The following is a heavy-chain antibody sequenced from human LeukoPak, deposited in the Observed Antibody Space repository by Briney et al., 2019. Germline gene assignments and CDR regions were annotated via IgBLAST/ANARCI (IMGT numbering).Heavy chain of an antibody. CDR1: GGSISSGSYY. CDR2: IYYSGST. CDR3: ARPNLGSFYYMDV. J-gene: IGHJ6*03. V-gene: IGHV4-61*01. Sequence: SQTLSLTCTVSGGSISSGSYYWSWIRQPPGKGLEWIGYIYYSGSTNYNPSLKGRVTLSVDTSKNQFSMKLSSVTAADTAVYFCARPNLGSFYYMDVWGKGTMVTVSS.